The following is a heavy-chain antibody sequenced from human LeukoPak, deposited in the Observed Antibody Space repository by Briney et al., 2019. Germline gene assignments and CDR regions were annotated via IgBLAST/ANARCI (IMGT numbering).Heavy chain of an antibody. CDR2: ISTSSSTI. CDR1: GFTFSSYS. CDR3: AGAAPSGHYDSSAYYSYYFDY. Sequence: GGSLRLSCAASGFTFSSYSLNWVRQAPGKGLEWVSYISTSSSTIYYADSVKGRFTISRDNAKNSLYLQMNSLRDEDTAVYYCAGAAPSGHYDSSAYYSYYFDYWGQGTLVTVSS. D-gene: IGHD3-22*01. J-gene: IGHJ4*02. V-gene: IGHV3-48*02.